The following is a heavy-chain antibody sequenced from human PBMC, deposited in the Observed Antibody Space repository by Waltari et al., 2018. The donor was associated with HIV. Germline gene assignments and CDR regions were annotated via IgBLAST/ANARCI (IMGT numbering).Heavy chain of an antibody. Sequence: QLVESGGGVVQPGRSLRLTCAASGFIFSDYGMHWVRQAQGKGLEWLTFISYDASDKYYAKSVKGRFTISRDNSKKTVFLEMNNLKIEDTAIYFCAKAPTTSTALVQGSWGQGTLVIVSS. CDR2: ISYDASDK. J-gene: IGHJ5*02. CDR3: AKAPTTSTALVQGS. V-gene: IGHV3-30*18. CDR1: GFIFSDYG. D-gene: IGHD5-18*01.